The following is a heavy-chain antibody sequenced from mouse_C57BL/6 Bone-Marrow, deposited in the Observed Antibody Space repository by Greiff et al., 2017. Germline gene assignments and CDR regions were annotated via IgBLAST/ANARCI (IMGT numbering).Heavy chain of an antibody. CDR2: IYPGDGDT. Sequence: QVQLQQSGAELVKPGASVKISCKASGYAFSSYWLNWVKQRPGKGLEWIGQIYPGDGDTNYNGKFKGKATLTADKSSSTAYMQRSSRTSEDSAVYFCARREGGPFDYWGQGTTLTVAS. CDR1: GYAFSSYW. J-gene: IGHJ2*01. V-gene: IGHV1-80*01. D-gene: IGHD1-1*02. CDR3: ARREGGPFDY.